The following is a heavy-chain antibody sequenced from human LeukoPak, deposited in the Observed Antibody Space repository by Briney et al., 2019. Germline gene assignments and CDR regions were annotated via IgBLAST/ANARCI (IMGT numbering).Heavy chain of an antibody. CDR3: ARGYSRLIDY. V-gene: IGHV1-8*02. Sequence: ASVKVSCKASGYTFTGYYMHWVRQAPGQGLEWMGWMNPNSGNTGYAQKFQGRVTMTRNTSISTAYMELSSLRSEDTAVYYCARGYSRLIDYWGQGTLVTVSS. D-gene: IGHD6-13*01. CDR2: MNPNSGNT. J-gene: IGHJ4*02. CDR1: GYTFTGYY.